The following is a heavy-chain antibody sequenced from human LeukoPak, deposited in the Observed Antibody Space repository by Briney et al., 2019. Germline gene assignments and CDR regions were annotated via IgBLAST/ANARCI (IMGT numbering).Heavy chain of an antibody. Sequence: ASVKVSCKASGYTFTSYFMHWVRQAPGQGLEWMGIINPSGGSTSYAQKFQGRVTMTRDTSTSTFYMELRSLRSEDTAVYYCARMHDYGDYQYAFDIWGQGTMVTVSS. V-gene: IGHV1-46*01. CDR2: INPSGGST. CDR3: ARMHDYGDYQYAFDI. CDR1: GYTFTSYF. D-gene: IGHD4-17*01. J-gene: IGHJ3*02.